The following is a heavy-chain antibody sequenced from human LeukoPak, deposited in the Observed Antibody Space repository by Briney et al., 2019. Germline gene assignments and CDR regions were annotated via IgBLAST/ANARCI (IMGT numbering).Heavy chain of an antibody. J-gene: IGHJ4*02. V-gene: IGHV1-46*01. CDR3: AREFVLARTGYSYGYSYFDY. CDR2: INPSGGGT. CDR1: GYTFTGYC. D-gene: IGHD5-18*01. Sequence: ASVKVSCKASGYTFTGYCMHWVRQAPGQGLEWMGIINPSGGGTSYAQKFQGGVTMTRDTSTSTVYMELSSLRSEDTAVYYCAREFVLARTGYSYGYSYFDYWGQGTLVTVSS.